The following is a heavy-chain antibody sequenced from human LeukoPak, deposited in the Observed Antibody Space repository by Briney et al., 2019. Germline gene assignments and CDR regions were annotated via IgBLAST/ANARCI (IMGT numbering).Heavy chain of an antibody. CDR3: TRYDSSRFDP. CDR2: IAFDGSRK. CDR1: GFTFSGYG. Sequence: GGSLRLSCAASGFTFSGYGMHWVRQAPAKGLEWVTGIAFDGSRKHYADSVKGRFTISRDNARNTMDLQMNSPRVEDTAVYHCTRYDSSRFDPWGQGTLVIVSS. D-gene: IGHD3-3*01. V-gene: IGHV3-30*03. J-gene: IGHJ5*02.